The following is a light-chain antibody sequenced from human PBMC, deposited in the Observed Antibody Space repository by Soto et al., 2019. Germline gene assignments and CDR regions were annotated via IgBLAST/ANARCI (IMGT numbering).Light chain of an antibody. CDR1: QSVSSN. J-gene: IGKJ4*01. CDR3: QQHSNWPLT. CDR2: GAS. V-gene: IGKV3-15*01. Sequence: EIVMTQSPATLSVSPGERVTLSCRASQSVSSNLAWNQQKPGQAPRLLIYGASTRATGIPARFSGSGSGTEFTLTISSLQSEDFAVYYCQQHSNWPLTFGGGTKVEIK.